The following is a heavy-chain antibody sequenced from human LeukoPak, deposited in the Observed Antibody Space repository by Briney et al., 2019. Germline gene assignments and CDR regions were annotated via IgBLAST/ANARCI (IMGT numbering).Heavy chain of an antibody. D-gene: IGHD5-24*01. Sequence: GGSLRLSCTAPGFTFSSYAIHWIRQAPGKGLEWVALVWHDGSNRYYADSVKGRFTISRDNSKNTVYLQMNSLRAEDTAVYYCASGGKRDYWGQGTLVTVSS. V-gene: IGHV3-33*01. CDR2: VWHDGSNR. J-gene: IGHJ4*02. CDR1: GFTFSSYA. CDR3: ASGGKRDY.